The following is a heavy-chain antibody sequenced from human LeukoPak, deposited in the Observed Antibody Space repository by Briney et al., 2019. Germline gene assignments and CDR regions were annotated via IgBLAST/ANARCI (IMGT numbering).Heavy chain of an antibody. CDR3: ARAYSSSWYPLYYYYYYMDV. V-gene: IGHV3-64*01. J-gene: IGHJ6*03. CDR1: GFTFSSYA. CDR2: ISSNGGST. D-gene: IGHD6-13*01. Sequence: GGSLRLSCAASGFTFSSYAMHWVRQAPGKGLEYISAISSNGGSTYYANSVKGRFTISRDNSKNTLYLQMGSLRAEDMAVYYCARAYSSSWYPLYYYYYYMDVWGKGTTVTISS.